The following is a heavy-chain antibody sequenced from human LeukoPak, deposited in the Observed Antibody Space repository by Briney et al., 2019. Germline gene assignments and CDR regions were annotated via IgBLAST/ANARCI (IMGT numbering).Heavy chain of an antibody. Sequence: SETLSLTCTVSGGSISSGGYYWSWIRQPPGKGLEWIGYTYHSGSTYYNPSLKSRVTISVDRSKNQFSLMLSSVTAADTAVYYCARARAAADPFDYWGQGTLVTVSS. D-gene: IGHD6-13*01. CDR1: GGSISSGGYY. CDR3: ARARAAADPFDY. CDR2: TYHSGST. V-gene: IGHV4-30-2*01. J-gene: IGHJ4*02.